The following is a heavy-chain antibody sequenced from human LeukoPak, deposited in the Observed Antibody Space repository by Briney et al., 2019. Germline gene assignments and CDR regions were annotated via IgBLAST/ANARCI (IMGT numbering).Heavy chain of an antibody. Sequence: GESLKISCKGSGYSFTSYWIGWVRQLPGKGLEWMGIIYPGDSDTRYSPSFQGQVTISADKSISTAYLQWSSLKASDTAMYYCARQPPADYYDSSGPLDYWGQGTLVTVSS. CDR1: GYSFTSYW. CDR2: IYPGDSDT. D-gene: IGHD3-22*01. CDR3: ARQPPADYYDSSGPLDY. V-gene: IGHV5-51*01. J-gene: IGHJ4*02.